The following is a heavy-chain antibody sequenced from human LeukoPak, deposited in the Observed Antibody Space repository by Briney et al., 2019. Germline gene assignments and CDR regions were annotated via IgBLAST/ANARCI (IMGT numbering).Heavy chain of an antibody. V-gene: IGHV4-4*09. CDR3: ARRQYSSSSRGNWFDP. CDR1: GGSISSYY. D-gene: IGHD6-6*01. Sequence: SETLSLTCTVSGGSISSYYWSWIRQPPGKGLEWIEYIYTSGSTNYNPSLKSRVTISVDTSKNQFSLKLSSVTAADTAVYYCARRQYSSSSRGNWFDPWGQGTLVTVSS. CDR2: IYTSGST. J-gene: IGHJ5*02.